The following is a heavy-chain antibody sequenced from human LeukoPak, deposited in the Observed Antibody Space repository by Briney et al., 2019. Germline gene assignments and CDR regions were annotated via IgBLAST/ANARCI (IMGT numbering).Heavy chain of an antibody. D-gene: IGHD3-22*01. CDR2: IKSKTDGGTT. CDR1: GFTFSNAW. CDR3: TTEYLYYDSSGPHL. V-gene: IGHV3-15*01. J-gene: IGHJ3*01. Sequence: GGSLRLSCAASGFTFSNAWMSWDRQAPGKGLEWVGRIKSKTDGGTTDYAAPVKGRFTISRDDSKNTLYLQMNSLKTEDTAVYYCTTEYLYYDSSGPHLWGQGTMVTVSS.